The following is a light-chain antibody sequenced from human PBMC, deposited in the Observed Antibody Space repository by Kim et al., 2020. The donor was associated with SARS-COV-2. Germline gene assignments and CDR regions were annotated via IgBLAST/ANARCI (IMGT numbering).Light chain of an antibody. CDR3: AAWDDSLNVWV. V-gene: IGLV1-44*01. J-gene: IGLJ3*02. CDR2: GNS. CDR1: SSNIGINI. Sequence: QSVLTQSPSASGTPGQRVTISCSGSSSNIGINIVSWFQQLPGTTPKLLIYGNSQRPSGVPYRFSGSKSGTSASLAISGLQSEDEADYYCAAWDDSLNVWVLGGGTQLTVL.